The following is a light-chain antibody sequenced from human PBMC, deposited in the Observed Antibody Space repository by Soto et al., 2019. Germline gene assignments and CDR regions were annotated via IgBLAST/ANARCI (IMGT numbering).Light chain of an antibody. CDR2: DVT. V-gene: IGLV2-14*01. Sequence: QSVLTQPASMSGSPGQSITISCTGTSSDVGYYNFVSWYQQRPGKAPKLMIYDVTNRPSGVSSRFSGSKSGNTASLTISGLQAEDEADYYCSSYTSNITPYVFGTGTKLTVL. J-gene: IGLJ1*01. CDR1: SSDVGYYNF. CDR3: SSYTSNITPYV.